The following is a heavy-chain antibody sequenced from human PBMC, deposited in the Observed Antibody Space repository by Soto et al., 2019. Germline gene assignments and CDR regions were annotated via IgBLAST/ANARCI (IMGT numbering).Heavy chain of an antibody. V-gene: IGHV4-61*08. D-gene: IGHD4-17*01. Sequence: PSETLSLNCTVSGGSVSSDDYYWNWIRHPPGKGLEWIGYIYYSGRTHYNPSLRSRVTISLDTSKNQFSLKLNSVTAADTAVYYCARILTYGDPPFDYWGQGTLVTVSS. CDR3: ARILTYGDPPFDY. J-gene: IGHJ4*02. CDR2: IYYSGRT. CDR1: GGSVSSDDYY.